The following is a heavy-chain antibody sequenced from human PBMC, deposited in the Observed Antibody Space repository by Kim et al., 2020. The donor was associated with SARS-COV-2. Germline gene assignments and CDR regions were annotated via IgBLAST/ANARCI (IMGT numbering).Heavy chain of an antibody. CDR3: AKGWGFDN. CDR1: GFTFSTHY. CDR2: IKEDASDE. Sequence: GGSLRLSCEASGFTFSTHYMSWVRQAPGKGLEWVANIKEDASDESYADTVKGRFTISRDNARNSLYLQMNNLRAEDTAVYYCAKGWGFDNWCQGTLVTVS. J-gene: IGHJ4*02. V-gene: IGHV3-7*01. D-gene: IGHD3-16*01.